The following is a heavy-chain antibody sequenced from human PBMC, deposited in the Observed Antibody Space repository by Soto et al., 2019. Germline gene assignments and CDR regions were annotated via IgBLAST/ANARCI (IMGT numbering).Heavy chain of an antibody. CDR2: ISAYNGNT. D-gene: IGHD3-22*01. V-gene: IGHV1-18*04. J-gene: IGHJ6*02. CDR3: ARAYDSSGYPNPYYYYGMDV. Sequence: ASVKVSCKASGYTFTSYGISWVRQAPGQGLEWMGWISAYNGNTNYAQKLQGRVTMTTDTSTSTAYMELRSLRSDDTAVYYCARAYDSSGYPNPYYYYGMDVWGQGTTVTAP. CDR1: GYTFTSYG.